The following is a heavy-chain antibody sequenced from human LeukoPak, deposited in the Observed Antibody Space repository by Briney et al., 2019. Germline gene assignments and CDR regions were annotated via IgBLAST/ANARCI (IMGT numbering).Heavy chain of an antibody. CDR3: ARDSIYGSGSFDY. V-gene: IGHV3-7*03. D-gene: IGHD3-10*01. Sequence: PGGSLRLSCAASGFTFSSYAMSWVRQAPGKGLEWVANIKQDGSEKYYVDSVKGRFTISRDNAKNSLYLQMNSLRAEDTAVYYCARDSIYGSGSFDYWGQGTLVTVSS. CDR1: GFTFSSYA. J-gene: IGHJ4*02. CDR2: IKQDGSEK.